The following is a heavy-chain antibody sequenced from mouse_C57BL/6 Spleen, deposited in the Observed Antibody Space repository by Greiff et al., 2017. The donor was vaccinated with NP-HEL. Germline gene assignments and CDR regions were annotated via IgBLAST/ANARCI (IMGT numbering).Heavy chain of an antibody. CDR2: IWTGGGT. J-gene: IGHJ4*01. CDR3: ARGDYEDYYAMDY. D-gene: IGHD2-4*01. CDR1: GFSLTSYA. V-gene: IGHV2-9-1*01. Sequence: QVQLQQSGPGLVAPSQSLSITCTVSGFSLTSYAISWVRQPPGKGLEWLGVIWTGGGTNYNSALKSRLSISKDNSKSQVFLKMNSLQTDDTARYYCARGDYEDYYAMDYWGQGTSVTVSS.